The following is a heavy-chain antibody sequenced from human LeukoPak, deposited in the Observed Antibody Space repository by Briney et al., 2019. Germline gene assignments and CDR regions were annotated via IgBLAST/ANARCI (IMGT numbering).Heavy chain of an antibody. CDR1: GFTFDDYA. J-gene: IGHJ4*02. D-gene: IGHD3-22*01. CDR3: AKDRVMYYYDSSGYTSY. CDR2: ISWNSGSV. Sequence: GGSLRLSCAASGFTFDDYAMNWVRQTPGKGLEWVSGISWNSGSVGFADSVKGRFTISRDNAKNSLYLQMNSLRAEDTAVYYCAKDRVMYYYDSSGYTSYWGQGTLVTVSS. V-gene: IGHV3-9*01.